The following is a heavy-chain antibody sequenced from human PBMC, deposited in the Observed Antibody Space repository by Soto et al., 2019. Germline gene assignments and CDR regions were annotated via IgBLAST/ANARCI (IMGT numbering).Heavy chain of an antibody. CDR1: GGSISSSNW. V-gene: IGHV4-4*02. Sequence: QVQLQESGPGLVKPSGTLSLTCAVSGGSISSSNWWSWVRQPPGQGLEWIGEIYHSGSTNYNPSLKSRVTTSVDKSKNQCSLKLSSVTAADTAVYYCARDWAAAGTVGYWGQGTLVTVSS. CDR3: ARDWAAAGTVGY. D-gene: IGHD6-13*01. J-gene: IGHJ4*02. CDR2: IYHSGST.